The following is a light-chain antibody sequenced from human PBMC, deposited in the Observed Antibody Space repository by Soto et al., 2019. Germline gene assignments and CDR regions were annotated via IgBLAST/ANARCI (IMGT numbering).Light chain of an antibody. CDR2: YAS. J-gene: IGKJ3*01. Sequence: EMVMTQSPATLSVSPGERVTLSCRARESVHRNLAWYQHKPGQGPSLLIYYASTRATGVPDRFTGSGSGTEFTLTISRLQSEDFGFYHCQHYSNWPPTFGPGTKVEIK. V-gene: IGKV3-15*01. CDR3: QHYSNWPPT. CDR1: ESVHRN.